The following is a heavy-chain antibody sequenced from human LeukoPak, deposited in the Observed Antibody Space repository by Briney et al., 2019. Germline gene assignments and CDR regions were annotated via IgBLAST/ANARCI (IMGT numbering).Heavy chain of an antibody. CDR3: AKPISGGLAVTADWFDP. CDR2: ISYDESNK. CDR1: GFTFSGFG. Sequence: QPGRSLRLSCAASGFTFSGFGMHWVRQAPGKGLACVAVISYDESNKSYADAVKGRFTISRDNSKNSVFLQMNSLRAEDTAVYYCAKPISGGLAVTADWFDPWGQGTLVVVSS. V-gene: IGHV3-30*18. J-gene: IGHJ5*01. D-gene: IGHD6-19*01.